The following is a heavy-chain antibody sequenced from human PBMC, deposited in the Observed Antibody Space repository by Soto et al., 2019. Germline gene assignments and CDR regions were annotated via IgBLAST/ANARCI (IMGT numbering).Heavy chain of an antibody. D-gene: IGHD3-22*01. J-gene: IGHJ4*02. CDR1: GFTFGDYA. V-gene: IGHV3-49*04. Sequence: HPVGSLRLSCTASGFTFGDYAMSWVRQAPGKGLEWVGFIRSKAYGGTTEYAASVKGRFTISRDDSKSIAYLQMNSLKTEDTAVYYCTRPPYYYDSSGYYSSGYWGQGTLVTVSS. CDR2: IRSKAYGGTT. CDR3: TRPPYYYDSSGYYSSGY.